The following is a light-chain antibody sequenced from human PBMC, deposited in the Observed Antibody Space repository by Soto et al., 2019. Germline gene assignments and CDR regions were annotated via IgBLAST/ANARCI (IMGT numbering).Light chain of an antibody. CDR2: EVS. CDR1: SSDVGGYNY. Sequence: QSVLTQPPSASGSPGQSVTISCTGTSSDVGGYNYVSWYRQHPGKAPKLMIYEVSKRPSGVPDRFSGSKSGNTASLTVSGLQAEDEADYYCSSYAGGNNLGVFGGGTKLTVL. V-gene: IGLV2-8*01. CDR3: SSYAGGNNLGV. J-gene: IGLJ2*01.